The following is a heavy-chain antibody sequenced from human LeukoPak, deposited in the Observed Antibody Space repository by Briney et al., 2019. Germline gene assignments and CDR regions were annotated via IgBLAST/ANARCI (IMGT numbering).Heavy chain of an antibody. CDR2: INPSGCST. J-gene: IGHJ4*02. V-gene: IGHV1-46*01. D-gene: IGHD2-15*01. Sequence: ASVKVSCKASGYTFTSYYMHWLRQAPGQGLEWMGMINPSGCSTSYAQKFQGRVTMTRDTSTSTVYMEMSSLRAEDTGVYYCARVGWVFNCSGGSCYPDYWGQGTLVTVSS. CDR3: ARVGWVFNCSGGSCYPDY. CDR1: GYTFTSYY.